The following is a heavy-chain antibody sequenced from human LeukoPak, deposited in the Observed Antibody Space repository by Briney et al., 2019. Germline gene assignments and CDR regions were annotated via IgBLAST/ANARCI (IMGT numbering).Heavy chain of an antibody. CDR2: IYYSGST. CDR1: GGSISSYY. D-gene: IGHD2-21*02. Sequence: SETLSLTCTVSGGSISSYYWSWIRQPPGKGLEGMGYIYYSGSTNYNPSLKSRVTISVDTSNNQFSLKLSSVTAADTAVYYCAKDRPHGSSDWYPFDLWGRGTLVTVSS. J-gene: IGHJ2*01. V-gene: IGHV4-59*01. CDR3: AKDRPHGSSDWYPFDL.